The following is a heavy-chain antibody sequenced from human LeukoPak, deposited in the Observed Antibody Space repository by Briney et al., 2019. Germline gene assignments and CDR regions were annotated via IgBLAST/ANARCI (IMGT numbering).Heavy chain of an antibody. Sequence: GGSLRLSCAASGFTFSSYGMSWVRQAPGKGLEWVGRIKSKTDGGTTDYAAPVKGRFTISRDDSKNTLYLQMNSLKTEDTAVYYCTTDSYYYDSSGYYQATRNFDYWGQGTLVTVSS. V-gene: IGHV3-15*01. CDR3: TTDSYYYDSSGYYQATRNFDY. J-gene: IGHJ4*02. CDR1: GFTFSSYG. CDR2: IKSKTDGGTT. D-gene: IGHD3-22*01.